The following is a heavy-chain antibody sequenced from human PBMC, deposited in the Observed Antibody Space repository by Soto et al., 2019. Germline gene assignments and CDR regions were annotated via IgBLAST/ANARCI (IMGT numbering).Heavy chain of an antibody. CDR1: GFDSTSYS. D-gene: IGHD3-3*01. CDR3: LRDFGWYFRLGYMDV. J-gene: IGHJ6*03. Sequence: ESGGGLVKPGGALRLSCAASGFDSTSYSMNWVRQAPGKGLECLASINADSSYIYYAHSLRDRSTLARDNANESLYLQTNSLIAEDTAVYYCLRDFGWYFRLGYMDVWGYGAKVTVSS. V-gene: IGHV3-21*01. CDR2: INADSSYI.